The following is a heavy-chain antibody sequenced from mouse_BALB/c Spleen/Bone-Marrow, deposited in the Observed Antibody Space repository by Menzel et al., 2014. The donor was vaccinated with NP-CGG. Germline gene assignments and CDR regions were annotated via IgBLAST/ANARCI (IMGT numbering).Heavy chain of an antibody. CDR3: TRRDY. V-gene: IGHV1S81*02. CDR2: INPNNGNT. CDR1: GYTFTSYY. J-gene: IGHJ2*01. Sequence: QVQLQQPGAELVKPGASVKLSCKASGYTFTSYYMYWVKQRPGQGLEWIGGINPNNGNTSFSETFKSKATLTVDKSSSTAYMQLSSLTSEDSAVYYCTRRDYWGQGTTLTVSS.